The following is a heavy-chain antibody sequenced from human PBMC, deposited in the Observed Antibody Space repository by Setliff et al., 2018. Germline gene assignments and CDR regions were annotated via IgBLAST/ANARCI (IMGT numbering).Heavy chain of an antibody. J-gene: IGHJ3*02. CDR2: IYHRGRK. D-gene: IGHD3-3*01. CDR3: ATPGRDDLDSPFEPFDI. V-gene: IGHV4-38-2*01. CDR1: GASINSGHY. Sequence: SETLSLTCAVSGASINSGHYWGWIRQPPGKGLEWIATIYHRGRKYYNPSLQSRVSVSLDTSKNHFSLRLTSMTAADTGVYYCATPGRDDLDSPFEPFDIWGQGTMVTVSS.